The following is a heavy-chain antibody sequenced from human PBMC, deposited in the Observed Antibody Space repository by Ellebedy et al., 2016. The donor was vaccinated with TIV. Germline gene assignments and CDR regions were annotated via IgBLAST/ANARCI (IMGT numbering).Heavy chain of an antibody. CDR1: GFTFDDYA. CDR2: ISWDGGST. J-gene: IGHJ6*02. CDR3: VKDRFSGYDGFDV. V-gene: IGHV3-43D*03. Sequence: GESLKISCAASGFTFDDYAMHWVRQAPGKGLEWVSLISWDGGSTYYADSVKGRFTISRDNSKNSLLLQMNSLRSEDTATYYCVKDRFSGYDGFDVWGQGTTVTVSS. D-gene: IGHD1-26*01.